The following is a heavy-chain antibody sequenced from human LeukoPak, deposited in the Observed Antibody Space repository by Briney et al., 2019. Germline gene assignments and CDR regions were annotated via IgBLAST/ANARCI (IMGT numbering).Heavy chain of an antibody. CDR2: IIPIFGTA. J-gene: IGHJ4*02. V-gene: IGHV1-69*01. Sequence: SVKVSCKASGGTFSSYAISWVRQAPGQGLEWMGGIIPIFGTANYAQKFQGRVTITADESTSTAYMELSRLRSEDTAVYYCARGEWRELVYANWGQGTLVTVSS. D-gene: IGHD1-26*01. CDR3: ARGEWRELVYAN. CDR1: GGTFSSYA.